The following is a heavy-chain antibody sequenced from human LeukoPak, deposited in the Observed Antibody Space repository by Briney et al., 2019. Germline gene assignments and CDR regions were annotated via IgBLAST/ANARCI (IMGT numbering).Heavy chain of an antibody. D-gene: IGHD3-22*01. J-gene: IGHJ4*02. CDR3: ARVSSSGIIDY. V-gene: IGHV4-59*01. CDR2: IYYRGST. Sequence: SVTLSLTCTVSGGSLINYYWSCMRQPPGEGLEGIGYIYYRGSTNDNPSLKSRVTISVDTSKNQLSVKLSYVTAADTAVYYCARVSSSGIIDYWGQGTLVTVSS. CDR1: GGSLINYY.